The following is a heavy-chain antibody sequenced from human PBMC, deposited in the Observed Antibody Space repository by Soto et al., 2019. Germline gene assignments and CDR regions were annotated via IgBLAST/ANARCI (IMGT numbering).Heavy chain of an antibody. Sequence: GGSLRLSCAASGFTFSSYAMHWVRQAPGMGLEWVAVISYDGSNKYYADSVKGRFTISRDNSKNTLYLQMNSLRAEDTAVYYCARGFHEALTASDDAFEIWGQGTMVTVSS. CDR3: ARGFHEALTASDDAFEI. CDR2: ISYDGSNK. CDR1: GFTFSSYA. V-gene: IGHV3-30-3*01. J-gene: IGHJ3*02.